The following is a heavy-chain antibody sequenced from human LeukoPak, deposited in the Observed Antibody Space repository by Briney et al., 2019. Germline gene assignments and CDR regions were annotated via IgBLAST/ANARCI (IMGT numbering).Heavy chain of an antibody. CDR3: VRDRELNY. D-gene: IGHD3-10*01. CDR2: IYHSGST. CDR1: GGSISSSNW. J-gene: IGHJ4*02. V-gene: IGHV4-4*02. Sequence: SGTLSLTCAVSGGSISSSNWWSWVRQPPGKGLEWIGEIYHSGSTNYNPSLKSRVTISSDTSKNQFSLKLTSVTAADTAVYYCVRDRELNYWGQGTLVTVSS.